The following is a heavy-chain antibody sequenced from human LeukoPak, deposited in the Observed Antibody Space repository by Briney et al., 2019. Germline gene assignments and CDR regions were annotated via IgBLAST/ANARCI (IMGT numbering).Heavy chain of an antibody. CDR3: ARDKAPGGLFDC. CDR1: GGSISGYY. CDR2: IYYSGST. J-gene: IGHJ4*02. D-gene: IGHD2-15*01. V-gene: IGHV4-59*01. Sequence: PSETLSLTCTVSGGSISGYYWSWIRQPPGKGLEWIGYIYYSGSTNYNPSLRSRVTISVDTSKNQFSLKLNSMTAADTALYYCARDKAPGGLFDCWGQGSLVTVSS.